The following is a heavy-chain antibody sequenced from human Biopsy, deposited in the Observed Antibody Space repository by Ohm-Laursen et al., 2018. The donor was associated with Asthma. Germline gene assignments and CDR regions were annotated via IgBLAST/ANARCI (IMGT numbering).Heavy chain of an antibody. V-gene: IGHV3-7*01. CDR2: IKHDGTEK. CDR3: SREEPTSGWYQGSILR. CDR1: GFTFGDYC. Sequence: SLRLSCAAPGFTFGDYCMSWVRQVPGKGLEWVANIKHDGTEKNHVDSLKGRFTISRDNAKNSLYLQMNSLRAEDTAVYYCSREEPTSGWYQGSILRWGQGTLVTVSS. D-gene: IGHD6-19*01. J-gene: IGHJ4*02.